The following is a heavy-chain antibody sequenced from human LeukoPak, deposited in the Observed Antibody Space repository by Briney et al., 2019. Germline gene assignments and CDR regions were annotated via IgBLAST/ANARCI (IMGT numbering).Heavy chain of an antibody. J-gene: IGHJ4*02. CDR1: GFTFSSYA. Sequence: GRSLRLSCAASGFTFSSYAMHWVRQAPGKGLEWVAVISYDGSNKYYADSVKGRFTISRDNSKNTLYLQMNSLRAEDTAVYYCAKCPGRYSGYADYWGQGTLVTVSS. V-gene: IGHV3-30*04. D-gene: IGHD5-12*01. CDR3: AKCPGRYSGYADY. CDR2: ISYDGSNK.